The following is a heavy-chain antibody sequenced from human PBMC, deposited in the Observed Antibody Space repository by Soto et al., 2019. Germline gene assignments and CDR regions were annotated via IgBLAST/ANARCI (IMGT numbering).Heavy chain of an antibody. CDR2: IYDSGST. CDR1: GGSFSSYY. V-gene: IGHV4-59*08. CDR3: AGRDCSGTNCYYLDYYYMDV. J-gene: IGHJ6*03. D-gene: IGHD2-2*01. Sequence: QVQLQESGPGLVRPSETLSLTCTVSGGSFSSYYWTWIRQSPGKGLEWIGYIYDSGSTDYNPSLRGRLAISIDTSKNQFSLRLNSMTAADTAVYYCAGRDCSGTNCYYLDYYYMDVWGKGTTVTVSS.